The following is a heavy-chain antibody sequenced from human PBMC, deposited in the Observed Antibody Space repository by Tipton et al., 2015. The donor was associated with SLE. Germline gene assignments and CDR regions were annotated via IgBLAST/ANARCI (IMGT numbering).Heavy chain of an antibody. D-gene: IGHD3-10*01. CDR3: AKDRGSRYYYYGMDV. V-gene: IGHV3-30*18. Sequence: RSLRLSCAASGFTFSSYGMHWVRQALGKGLEWVAVISYDGSNKYYADSVKGRFTISRDNSKNTLYLQMNSLRAEDTAVYYCAKDRGSRYYYYGMDVWGQGTTVTVSS. CDR2: ISYDGSNK. CDR1: GFTFSSYG. J-gene: IGHJ6*02.